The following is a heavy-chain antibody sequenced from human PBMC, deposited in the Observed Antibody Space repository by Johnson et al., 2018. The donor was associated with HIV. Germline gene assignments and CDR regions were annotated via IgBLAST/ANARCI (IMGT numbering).Heavy chain of an antibody. D-gene: IGHD6-6*01. Sequence: EVQLVESGGGLVQPGGSLRLSCAASGFTVSSNYMSWVRQAPGKGLEWVSVIYSGGSTYYADSVKGRFTISRDNSKNTLYRQMNSLRAEDTAVYYCAREIIAARPSAFDIWGQGTMVTVSS. J-gene: IGHJ3*02. CDR2: IYSGGST. V-gene: IGHV3-66*02. CDR3: AREIIAARPSAFDI. CDR1: GFTVSSNY.